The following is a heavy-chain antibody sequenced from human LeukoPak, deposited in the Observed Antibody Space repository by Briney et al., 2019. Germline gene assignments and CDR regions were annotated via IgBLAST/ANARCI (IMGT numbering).Heavy chain of an antibody. CDR1: IFTFSSHW. Sequence: GGSLRLSCVSSIFTFSSHWMSWVRQAPGKGLEWVANMNQDGSGKYYVDSVKGRFIISRDNAKNSLYLQMYSLRAEDTAVYYCARDPVYSYGKGPNYYYYMDVWGKGTTVTVSS. CDR3: ARDPVYSYGKGPNYYYYMDV. V-gene: IGHV3-7*01. CDR2: MNQDGSGK. J-gene: IGHJ6*03. D-gene: IGHD5-18*01.